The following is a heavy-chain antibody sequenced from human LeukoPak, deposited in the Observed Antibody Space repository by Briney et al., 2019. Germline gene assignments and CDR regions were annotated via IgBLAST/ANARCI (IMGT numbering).Heavy chain of an antibody. Sequence: PGGSLRLSCAASGFTFSSYAMHWVRQAPGKGLEWVAVISYDGSNKYYADSVKGRFTISKGNSKNTLSLQMDSLRVEDSGLYYCAKEYAPFVGCDYWGQGILVTVSS. CDR1: GFTFSSYA. CDR3: AKEYAPFVGCDY. D-gene: IGHD1-26*01. J-gene: IGHJ4*02. CDR2: ISYDGSNK. V-gene: IGHV3-30*04.